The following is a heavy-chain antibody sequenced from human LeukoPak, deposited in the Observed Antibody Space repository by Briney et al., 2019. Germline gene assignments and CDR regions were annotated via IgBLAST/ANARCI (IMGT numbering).Heavy chain of an antibody. D-gene: IGHD1-26*01. CDR2: IYHSGST. Sequence: PSETLSLTCTVSGYSISSGYYWGWIRQPPGKGLEWIGSIYHSGSTYYNPSLKSRVTISVDTSQNQFSLNLSSVTAADTAVYYCARYSGSPNDAFDIWGQGTMVTVSS. CDR3: ARYSGSPNDAFDI. CDR1: GYSISSGYY. V-gene: IGHV4-38-2*02. J-gene: IGHJ3*02.